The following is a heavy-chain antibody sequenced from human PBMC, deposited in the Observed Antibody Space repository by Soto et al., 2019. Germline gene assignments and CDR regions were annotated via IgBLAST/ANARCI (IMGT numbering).Heavy chain of an antibody. CDR2: IYWNDDK. D-gene: IGHD6-19*01. Sequence: SGPTLVNPTHTLTLTCIFSGFSLRTGGVGVGWIRQPPGKALEWLGFIYWNDDKRYSPSLKSRLTITKDTSKNQVVLTMTNMDPVDTATYYCAKSGSSGWYGWFDPWGQGTLVTVSS. V-gene: IGHV2-5*01. CDR3: AKSGSSGWYGWFDP. CDR1: GFSLRTGGVG. J-gene: IGHJ5*02.